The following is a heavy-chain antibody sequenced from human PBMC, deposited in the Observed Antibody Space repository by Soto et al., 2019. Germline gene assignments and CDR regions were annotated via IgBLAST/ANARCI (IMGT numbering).Heavy chain of an antibody. V-gene: IGHV4-59*01. CDR3: AKEVRGPNGCYGRWLDP. D-gene: IGHD2-2*01. J-gene: IGHJ5*02. CDR2: VLYSGST. CDR1: GGSISSFY. Sequence: SETLSLTCTVSGGSISSFYWSWIRQPPGKGLEWIGNVLYSGSTIYNPSLKSRVTISVDTSKNQFSLKLSSVTAADTAVYYCAKEVRGPNGCYGRWLDPWGQGILVTVSS.